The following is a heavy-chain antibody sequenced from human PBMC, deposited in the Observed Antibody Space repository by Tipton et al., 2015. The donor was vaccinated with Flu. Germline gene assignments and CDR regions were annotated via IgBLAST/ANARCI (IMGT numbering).Heavy chain of an antibody. CDR3: ARSNSGSDQPDPPPYYMDV. CDR1: GFTFSDYY. D-gene: IGHD5-12*01. Sequence: GSLRLTCAASGFTFSDYYMSWIRQAPGKGLEWVSYISSSGSTIYYADSVKGRFTISRDNAKNSLYLQMNSLRAEDTAVYYCARSNSGSDQPDPPPYYMDVGGKGPTVPVSS. CDR2: ISSSGSTI. V-gene: IGHV3-11*01. J-gene: IGHJ6*03.